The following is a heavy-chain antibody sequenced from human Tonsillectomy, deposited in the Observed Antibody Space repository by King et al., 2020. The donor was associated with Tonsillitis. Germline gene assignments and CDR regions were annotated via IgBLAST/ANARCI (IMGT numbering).Heavy chain of an antibody. CDR2: IWYEGSTK. Sequence: QLVQSGGGVVQPGRSLRLSCAASGFTFSSYVIHWVRQAPGKGLEWLALIWYEGSTKYYADSVKGRFTISRANSKNTLYLQMKSLRAEDTDVYYCASDGYDFWSGYHMSRDAFDIWGQGTMVTVSS. V-gene: IGHV3-33*01. CDR3: ASDGYDFWSGYHMSRDAFDI. CDR1: GFTFSSYV. J-gene: IGHJ3*02. D-gene: IGHD3-3*01.